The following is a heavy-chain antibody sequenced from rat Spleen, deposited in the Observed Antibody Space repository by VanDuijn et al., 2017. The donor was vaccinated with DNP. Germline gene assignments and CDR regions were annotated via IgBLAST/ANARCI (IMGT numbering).Heavy chain of an antibody. Sequence: EVQLVESGGGLVQPGRSLKLSCAASGFTFSDYYMAWVRQAPTKGLEWVAYIRYDCGTTYYGDSVKGRFAISRDNAKSTLYLQMNSLRSEDMATYYCARWNSGHFDYWGQGVMVTVSS. CDR3: ARWNSGHFDY. CDR2: IRYDCGTT. J-gene: IGHJ2*01. CDR1: GFTFSDYY. V-gene: IGHV5-22*01. D-gene: IGHD4-3*01.